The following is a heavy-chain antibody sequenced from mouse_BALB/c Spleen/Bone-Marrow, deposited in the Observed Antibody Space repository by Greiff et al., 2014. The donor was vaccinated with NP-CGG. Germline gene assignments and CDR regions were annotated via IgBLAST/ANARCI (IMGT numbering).Heavy chain of an antibody. CDR1: GFNIKDNY. J-gene: IGHJ2*01. V-gene: IGHV14-4*02. CDR3: NAEHGNYHYFDY. CDR2: IDPGNGDT. D-gene: IGHD6-1*01. Sequence: EVQLQQSGAELVRSGASVKLSCTASGFNIKDNYMHWVKQRPEQGLEWIGWIDPGNGDTEYAPKFQGKATMTADTSSNTAYLQLSSLTSEDTAVYYCNAEHGNYHYFDYWGQGTTLTVSS.